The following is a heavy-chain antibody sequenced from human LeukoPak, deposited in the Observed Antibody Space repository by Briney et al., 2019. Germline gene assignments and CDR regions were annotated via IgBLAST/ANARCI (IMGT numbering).Heavy chain of an antibody. Sequence: ASVKVSCKVSGYTLTELSMHLVRQAPGKGLEWMGGFDPEDGETIYAQKFQGRVTMTEDTSTDTAYMELSSLRSEDTAVYYCATGDYYDSSGYYYFWGQGTLVTVSS. CDR1: GYTLTELS. CDR3: ATGDYYDSSGYYYF. J-gene: IGHJ4*02. D-gene: IGHD3-22*01. V-gene: IGHV1-24*01. CDR2: FDPEDGET.